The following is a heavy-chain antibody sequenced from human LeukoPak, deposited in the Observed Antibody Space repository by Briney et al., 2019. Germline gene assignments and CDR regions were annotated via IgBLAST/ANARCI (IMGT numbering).Heavy chain of an antibody. V-gene: IGHV1-69*04. D-gene: IGHD3-22*01. Sequence: AASVKVSCKASGGTFSSYAISWVRQAPGQGLEWMGRIIPILGIANYAQKFQGRVTITADKSTSTAYMELSSLRSEDTAVYYCARVDYYDRPMFDPWGQGTLVTVSS. CDR3: ARVDYYDRPMFDP. CDR1: GGTFSSYA. J-gene: IGHJ5*02. CDR2: IIPILGIA.